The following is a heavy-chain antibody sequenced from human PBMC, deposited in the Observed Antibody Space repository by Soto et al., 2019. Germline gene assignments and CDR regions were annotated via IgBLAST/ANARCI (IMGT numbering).Heavy chain of an antibody. D-gene: IGHD1-7*01. CDR1: GGSISSGGYY. J-gene: IGHJ5*02. V-gene: IGHV4-31*03. CDR3: ARELELGAWFDP. CDR2: IYYSGST. Sequence: PSETLSLTCTVSGGSISSGGYYWSWIRQHPGKGLEWIGYIYYSGSTYYNPSLKSRVTISVDTSKNQFSLRLSSVTAADTAVYYCARELELGAWFDPWGQGTLVTVSS.